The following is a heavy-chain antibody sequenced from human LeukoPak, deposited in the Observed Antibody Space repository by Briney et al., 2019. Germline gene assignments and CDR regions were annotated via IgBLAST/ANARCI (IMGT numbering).Heavy chain of an antibody. CDR1: GGSISSYY. J-gene: IGHJ4*02. D-gene: IGHD2-2*02. CDR2: IYTSGST. Sequence: SETLSLTCTVSGGSISSYYWSWIRQPAGKGLEWIGRIYTSGSTNYNLSLKSRVTMSVDTSKNQFSLKLSSVTAADTAVYYCARDFVHEGCSSTSCYSFVFDYWGQGTLVTVSS. V-gene: IGHV4-4*07. CDR3: ARDFVHEGCSSTSCYSFVFDY.